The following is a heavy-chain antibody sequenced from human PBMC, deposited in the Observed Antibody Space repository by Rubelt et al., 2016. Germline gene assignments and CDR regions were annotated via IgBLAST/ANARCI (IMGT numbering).Heavy chain of an antibody. J-gene: IGHJ5*02. V-gene: IGHV3-30*04. D-gene: IGHD6-19*01. CDR3: ARDLAPGYSSGWYEYWFDP. CDR1: A. CDR2: ISYDGSNK. Sequence: AMHWVRQAPGKGLEWVAVISYDGSNKYYADSVKGRFTISRDNAKNSLYLQMNSLRAEDTAVYYCARDLAPGYSSGWYEYWFDPWGHGTTVTVSS.